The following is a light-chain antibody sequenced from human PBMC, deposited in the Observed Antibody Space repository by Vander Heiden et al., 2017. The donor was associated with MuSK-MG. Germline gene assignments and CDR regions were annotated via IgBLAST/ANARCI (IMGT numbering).Light chain of an antibody. V-gene: IGKV1-39*01. CDR2: AAS. J-gene: IGKJ1*01. Sequence: DSQMTQCPSSLSASVGDRVTITCRASQSISSYLNWYQQKPGKAPKLLIYAASSLQSGVPSRFSGSGSGTDFTLTISRLQPEDFATYYCQQSDSTQWTFGQGTKVEIK. CDR1: QSISSY. CDR3: QQSDSTQWT.